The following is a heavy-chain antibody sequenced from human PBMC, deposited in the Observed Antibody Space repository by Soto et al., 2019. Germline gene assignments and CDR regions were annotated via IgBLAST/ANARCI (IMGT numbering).Heavy chain of an antibody. J-gene: IGHJ6*03. Sequence: PGGSLRLSCAASGFTFSSYGMHWVRQAPGKGLEWVAVISYDGSNKYYAVSVKARFTISRDNSKNTLYLQMNSLRAEDTAVYYCAKARVTAIFGVARKPMDVWGKGTTVTVSS. D-gene: IGHD3-3*01. CDR3: AKARVTAIFGVARKPMDV. CDR2: ISYDGSNK. V-gene: IGHV3-30*18. CDR1: GFTFSSYG.